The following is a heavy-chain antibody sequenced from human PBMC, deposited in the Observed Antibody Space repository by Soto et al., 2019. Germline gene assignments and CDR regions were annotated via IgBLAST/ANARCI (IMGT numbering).Heavy chain of an antibody. Sequence: QMHLQESGPGLVKPSETLSLTCTVSGASISSSYWSWIRQSPERGLEWIAYVYHTGATNYNPSLNSRVTISLDTSKCQFALNLTSLTTADTAVYFCARGGNRYSNVASGVGGFDYWGQGSLVTVSS. J-gene: IGHJ4*02. CDR3: ARGGNRYSNVASGVGGFDY. D-gene: IGHD5-12*01. CDR2: VYHTGAT. CDR1: GASISSSY. V-gene: IGHV4-59*01.